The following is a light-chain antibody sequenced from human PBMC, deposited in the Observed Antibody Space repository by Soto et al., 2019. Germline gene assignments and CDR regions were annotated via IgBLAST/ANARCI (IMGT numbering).Light chain of an antibody. V-gene: IGKV3-20*01. Sequence: EIVLTQSPGTLSLSPGERATLSCRASRSVSNNYVAWYQRKPGQAPRLLIYGASSRATDIPRRFSGSGSGTDFTLTITRLEAEDFAVYYCRQYGSSPPTFGQGTKVESK. CDR1: RSVSNNY. CDR3: RQYGSSPPT. CDR2: GAS. J-gene: IGKJ1*01.